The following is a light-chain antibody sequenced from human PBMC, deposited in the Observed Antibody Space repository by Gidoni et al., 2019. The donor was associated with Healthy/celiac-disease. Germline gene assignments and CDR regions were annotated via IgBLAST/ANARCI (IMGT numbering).Light chain of an antibody. CDR3: QQYYSTLWT. Sequence: QSVLYSSNNKNYLAWYQQKPGQPPKLLIYWASTRESGVPDRFSGSGSGTDFTLTISSLQAEDVAVYYCQQYYSTLWTFGQGTKVEIK. CDR2: WAS. J-gene: IGKJ1*01. V-gene: IGKV4-1*01. CDR1: QSVLYSSNNKNY.